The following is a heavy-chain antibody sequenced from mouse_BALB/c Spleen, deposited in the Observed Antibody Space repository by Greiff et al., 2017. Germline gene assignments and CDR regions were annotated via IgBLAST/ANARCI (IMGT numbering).Heavy chain of an antibody. V-gene: IGHV1-69*02. CDR1: GYTFTSYW. CDR2: IDPSDSYT. J-gene: IGHJ4*01. CDR3: ARTYYGNFSFYYYAMDY. Sequence: QVQLQQPGAELVKPGASVKLSCKASGYTFTSYWMHWVKQRPGQGLEWIGEIDPSDSYTNYNHKFKGKATLTVDKSSSTAYMQLSSLTSEDSAVYYCARTYYGNFSFYYYAMDYWGQGTSVTVSS. D-gene: IGHD2-1*01.